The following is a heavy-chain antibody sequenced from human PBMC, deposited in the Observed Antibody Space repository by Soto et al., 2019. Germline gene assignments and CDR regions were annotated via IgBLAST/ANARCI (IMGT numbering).Heavy chain of an antibody. CDR3: ARGGTFAYDTSGYSVY. V-gene: IGHV1-2*02. CDR2: INPKSGGT. Sequence: ASVKVSCKTSGYTFSAYYMHWVRQAPGQGLEWMGWINPKSGGTLYAQKFQGRVTMTRDTSISTAYMELSRLGSDDTAVYYCARGGTFAYDTSGYSVYWGQGTLVTVS. D-gene: IGHD3-22*01. CDR1: GYTFSAYY. J-gene: IGHJ4*02.